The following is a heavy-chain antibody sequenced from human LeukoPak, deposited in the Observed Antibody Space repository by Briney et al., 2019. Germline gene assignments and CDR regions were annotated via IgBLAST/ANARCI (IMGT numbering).Heavy chain of an antibody. CDR3: VGEVPGIMVAFDL. V-gene: IGHV3-7*04. Sequence: PGESRRLSCAASGFTFTVYWMSWVRQAPGKGLEWLANINKEGSDQYYVDSVKGRLTISRDNAQNSIYLQVNSLRADDTAVYYCVGEVPGIMVAFDLWGQGTMLSVSS. D-gene: IGHD2-2*01. J-gene: IGHJ3*01. CDR2: INKEGSDQ. CDR1: GFTFTVYW.